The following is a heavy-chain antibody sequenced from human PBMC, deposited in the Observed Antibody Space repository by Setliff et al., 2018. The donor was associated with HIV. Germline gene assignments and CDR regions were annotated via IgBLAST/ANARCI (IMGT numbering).Heavy chain of an antibody. V-gene: IGHV4-38-2*02. J-gene: IGHJ4*02. Sequence: SETLSLTCVVSGFSIKNDNWWNWVRQTPGMGLEWIGTISFRGSTSYNPSLKSRVTISLDTSKSQFSLRLSSVTAADTAVYYCARDDSGYYYDYWGQGKLVTVSS. CDR3: ARDDSGYYYDY. D-gene: IGHD3-22*01. CDR2: ISFRGST. CDR1: GFSIKNDNW.